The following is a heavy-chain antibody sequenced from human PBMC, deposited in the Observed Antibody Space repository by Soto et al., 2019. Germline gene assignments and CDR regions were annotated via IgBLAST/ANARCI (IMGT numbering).Heavy chain of an antibody. V-gene: IGHV1-3*01. CDR2: INAGDGKT. CDR1: GYTFTSYA. J-gene: IGHJ4*02. Sequence: GASVKVSCKASGYTFTSYALHWVRQAPGQRLEWMGWINAGDGKTKYSQKFQGRVTITSDTSASTVYLVLSSLTSEDTAVYYCARGIWNDHTYYYDSWGQGTLVTVSS. D-gene: IGHD1-1*01. CDR3: ARGIWNDHTYYYDS.